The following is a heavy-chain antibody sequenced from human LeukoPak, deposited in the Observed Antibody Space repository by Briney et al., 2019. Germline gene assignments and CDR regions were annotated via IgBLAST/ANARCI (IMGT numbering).Heavy chain of an antibody. V-gene: IGHV3-21*01. CDR1: GFTFSSYS. D-gene: IGHD3-22*01. Sequence: GGSLRLSCAASGFTFSSYSMNWVRQAPGKGLEWVSSISSSSSYIYYADSVKGRFTISRDNAKNSLYLQMNSLRAEDTAVYYCASDNDSNYYYYGMDVWGQGTTVTVSS. CDR3: ASDNDSNYYYYGMDV. J-gene: IGHJ6*02. CDR2: ISSSSSYI.